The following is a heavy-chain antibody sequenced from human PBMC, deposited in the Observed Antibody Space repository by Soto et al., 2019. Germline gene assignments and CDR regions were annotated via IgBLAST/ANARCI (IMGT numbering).Heavy chain of an antibody. Sequence: PSVTLSLTCAVSGGSISSGGYSWSWIRQPPGKGLEWIGYIYHSGSTYYNPSLKSRVTISVDRSKNQFSLKLSSVTAADTAVYYCARGSVVAATLFDYWGQGTLVTVSS. D-gene: IGHD2-15*01. J-gene: IGHJ4*02. CDR2: IYHSGST. V-gene: IGHV4-30-2*01. CDR3: ARGSVVAATLFDY. CDR1: GGSISSGGYS.